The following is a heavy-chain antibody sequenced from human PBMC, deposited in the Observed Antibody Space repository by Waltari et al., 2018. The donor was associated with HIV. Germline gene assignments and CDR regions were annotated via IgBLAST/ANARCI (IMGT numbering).Heavy chain of an antibody. CDR2: IYYSGST. J-gene: IGHJ5*02. D-gene: IGHD2-2*01. Sequence: QLQLQESGPGLVKPSETLSLTCTVSGGSISSSSYYWGWIRQPPGKGLEWIGSIYYSGSTHYNPALKGRLTISVDTSKTQFSLKLGSVTAADTAVYYCARERGGGIVVVPAAITWFDPWGQGTLVTVSS. V-gene: IGHV4-39*07. CDR1: GGSISSSSYY. CDR3: ARERGGGIVVVPAAITWFDP.